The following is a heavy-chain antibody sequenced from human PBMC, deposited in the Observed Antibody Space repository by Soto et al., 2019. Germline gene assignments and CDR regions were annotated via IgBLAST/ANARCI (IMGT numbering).Heavy chain of an antibody. D-gene: IGHD5-12*01. V-gene: IGHV3-21*01. CDR3: ARRGYSGYSLDS. CDR1: GFTFSDYS. CDR2: ISGRSTYI. J-gene: IGHJ5*01. Sequence: VQLVESGGGRVKPGGSLRLSCAASGFTFSDYSMNWVRQAPGKGLEWVSSISGRSTYIYYADSLKGRLTISRDNTKNSLYLQMNSLRAEDTAVYYCARRGYSGYSLDSWGQGTLVTVSS.